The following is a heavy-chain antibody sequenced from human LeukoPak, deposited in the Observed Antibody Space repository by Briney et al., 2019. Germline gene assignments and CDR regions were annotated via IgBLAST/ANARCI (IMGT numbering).Heavy chain of an antibody. CDR2: LYYSGTT. D-gene: IGHD2-2*01. CDR1: GGSIRSYN. Sequence: SETLSLTCAVSGGSIRSYNWSWIRQAPGKELEWIGNLYYSGTTNHNPSLKSRVTISGDTSKNQFSLNLSSVTAADTAVYYCAGVKGVVARFDYWGRGTLVTVSS. CDR3: AGVKGVVARFDY. V-gene: IGHV4-59*01. J-gene: IGHJ4*02.